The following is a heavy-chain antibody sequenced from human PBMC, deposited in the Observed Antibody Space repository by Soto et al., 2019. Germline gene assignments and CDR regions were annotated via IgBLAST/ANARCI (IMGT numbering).Heavy chain of an antibody. CDR2: IIPIFGTT. V-gene: IGHV1-69*01. Sequence: QVLLVQSGAEVKKPGSSVKVSCKASGGTFSSYAISWVRQAPGQGLEWMGGIIPIFGTTNYAQKFQGRVTITADESTSTAYMELSSLRSEDTAVYYCARVQPSIAEVMPDFHGMDVWGQGTTVIVSS. CDR1: GGTFSSYA. CDR3: ARVQPSIAEVMPDFHGMDV. D-gene: IGHD3-22*01. J-gene: IGHJ6*02.